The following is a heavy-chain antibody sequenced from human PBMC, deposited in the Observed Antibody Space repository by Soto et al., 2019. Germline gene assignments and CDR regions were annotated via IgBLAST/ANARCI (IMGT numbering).Heavy chain of an antibody. D-gene: IGHD6-19*01. Sequence: SVKVSCKASGYTFTSYAMHWVRQAPGQRLEWMGWINAGNGNTKYSQKFQGRVTITRDTSASTAYMELSSLRSEGTAVYYCARARIAVAGTHNWFDPWGQGTLVTVSS. J-gene: IGHJ5*02. CDR1: GYTFTSYA. CDR2: INAGNGNT. CDR3: ARARIAVAGTHNWFDP. V-gene: IGHV1-3*01.